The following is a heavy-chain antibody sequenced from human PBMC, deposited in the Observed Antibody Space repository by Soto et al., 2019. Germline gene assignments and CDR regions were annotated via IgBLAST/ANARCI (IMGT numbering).Heavy chain of an antibody. D-gene: IGHD4-17*01. CDR3: ATHDYGDYVLWFDP. V-gene: IGHV1-69*13. Sequence: ASVKVSCKASGGTFSSYAISWVRQAPGQGLEWMGGIIPIFGTANYAQKFQGRVTITADESTSTAYMELSSLRSEDTAVYYCATHDYGDYVLWFDPWGQGTLVTVSS. CDR1: GGTFSSYA. J-gene: IGHJ5*02. CDR2: IIPIFGTA.